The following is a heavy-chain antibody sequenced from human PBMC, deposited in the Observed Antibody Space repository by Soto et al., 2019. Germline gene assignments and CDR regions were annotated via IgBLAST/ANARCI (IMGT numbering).Heavy chain of an antibody. CDR3: NAAAIVKAGP. Sequence: EVQVVESGGGFVKPGESLRLSCAASGFTFSNAWMNWVRQAPGKGLEWVGRIKSKNVGGTIDYAAPVKVRFTLSREDSNNTLYLKMNSLKSEDTAVYYCNAAAIVKAGPWGQGTLVTVSS. J-gene: IGHJ5*02. CDR2: IKSKNVGGTI. D-gene: IGHD6-25*01. V-gene: IGHV3-15*07. CDR1: GFTFSNAW.